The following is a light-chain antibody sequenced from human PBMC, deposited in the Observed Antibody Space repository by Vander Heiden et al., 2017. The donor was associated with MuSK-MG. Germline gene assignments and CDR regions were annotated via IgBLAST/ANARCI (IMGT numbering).Light chain of an antibody. CDR3: QQRDSTPRT. J-gene: IGKJ1*01. Sequence: DIQMTQSPSSLSASVGDRVTITCRASKSISSYLNWYQQKPGKAPKLLIYAASSLQSGVPSRFSGSGSGTDFTLTISSLQPEDFATYYCQQRDSTPRTFGQGTKVEIK. CDR1: KSISSY. V-gene: IGKV1-39*01. CDR2: AAS.